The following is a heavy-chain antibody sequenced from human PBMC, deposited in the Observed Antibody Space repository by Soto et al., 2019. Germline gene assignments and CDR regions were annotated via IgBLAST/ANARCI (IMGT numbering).Heavy chain of an antibody. V-gene: IGHV3-7*01. CDR3: ARAGGYCSSTSCYPRGGGFDY. J-gene: IGHJ4*02. CDR2: IKQDGSEK. D-gene: IGHD2-2*01. CDR1: GFTFSSYW. Sequence: PGGSLRLSCAASGFTFSSYWMSWVRQAPGKGLEWVANIKQDGSEKYYVDSVKGRFTISRDNAKNSLYLQMNSLRAGDTAVYYCARAGGYCSSTSCYPRGGGFDYWGQGTLVTVSS.